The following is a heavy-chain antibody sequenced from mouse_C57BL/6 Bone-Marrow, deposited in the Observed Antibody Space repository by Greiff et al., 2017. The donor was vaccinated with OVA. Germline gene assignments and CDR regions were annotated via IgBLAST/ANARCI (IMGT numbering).Heavy chain of an antibody. CDR2: IHPNSGST. CDR3: ARSFLYTLFAY. J-gene: IGHJ3*01. Sequence: VQLQQPGAELVKPGASVKLSCKASGYTFTSYWMHWVKQRPGQGLEWIGMIHPNSGSTNYNEKFKSKATLTVDKSSSTAYMQLSSLTSEDSAVYYCARSFLYTLFAYWGKGTLVTVSA. CDR1: GYTFTSYW. V-gene: IGHV1-64*01.